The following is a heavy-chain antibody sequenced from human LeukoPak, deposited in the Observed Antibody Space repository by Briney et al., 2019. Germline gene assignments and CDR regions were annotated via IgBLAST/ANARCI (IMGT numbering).Heavy chain of an antibody. D-gene: IGHD3-10*01. CDR1: GYSFTSYW. CDR3: ARHPRDRYYGSWI. Sequence: GESLKIPCKGSGYSFTSYWISWVRQMPGKGLEWMGRIDPSDSYTNYSPSFQGHVTISADKSISTAYLQWSSLKASDTAMYYCARHPRDRYYGSWIWGQGTLVTVSS. CDR2: IDPSDSYT. V-gene: IGHV5-10-1*01. J-gene: IGHJ4*02.